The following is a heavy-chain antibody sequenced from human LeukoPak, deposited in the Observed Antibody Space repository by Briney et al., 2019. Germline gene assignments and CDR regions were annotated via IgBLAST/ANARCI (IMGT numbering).Heavy chain of an antibody. D-gene: IGHD2-15*01. CDR3: ARVHPGDPDVVVVAATVYYFDY. CDR2: MNPNSGNT. CDR1: GYTFTSYD. J-gene: IGHJ4*02. V-gene: IGHV1-8*01. Sequence: GASVKVSCKASGYTFTSYDINWVRQATGQGLEWMGWMNPNSGNTGYAQKFQGRVTITRNTSISTAYMELSSLRSEDTAVYYCARVHPGDPDVVVVAATVYYFDYWGQGTLVTVSS.